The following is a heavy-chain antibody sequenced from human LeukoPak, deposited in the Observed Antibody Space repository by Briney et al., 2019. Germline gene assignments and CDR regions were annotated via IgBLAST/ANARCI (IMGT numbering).Heavy chain of an antibody. J-gene: IGHJ3*02. D-gene: IGHD6-19*01. CDR3: ARPGVGSSGRYDAFDI. V-gene: IGHV5-51*01. CDR1: GYSFTSYW. CDR2: IYPGDSDT. Sequence: GESLKISCKGSGYSFTSYWIGWVRQMPGKGLEWMGIIYPGDSDTRYSPSFQGQVTISADKSISTAYLQWSSLKASDTAMYYCARPGVGSSGRYDAFDIWGQGTMVTVSS.